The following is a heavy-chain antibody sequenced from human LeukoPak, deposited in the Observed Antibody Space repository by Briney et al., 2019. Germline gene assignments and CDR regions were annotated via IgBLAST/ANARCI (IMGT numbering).Heavy chain of an antibody. CDR2: IYFTGST. Sequence: TSETLSLTCTVSGVSISSHYWSGIRQPPGKGLEWIGYIYFTGSTDYSPSLKSRVTISVDTSKNQVSLKLSSVTAADTAVYYCARSSSGYWNFDLWGRGTLVTVSA. J-gene: IGHJ2*01. CDR3: ARSSSGYWNFDL. D-gene: IGHD6-6*01. CDR1: GVSISSHY. V-gene: IGHV4-59*11.